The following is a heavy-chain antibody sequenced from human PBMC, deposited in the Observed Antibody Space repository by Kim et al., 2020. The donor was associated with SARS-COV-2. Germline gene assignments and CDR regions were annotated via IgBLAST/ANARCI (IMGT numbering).Heavy chain of an antibody. Sequence: VQGRFTISRDNAKNTLYLQMNSLGPEDTAVYYCARAGDYDISGYYGFFHHWAQGALVTVSS. J-gene: IGHJ1*01. D-gene: IGHD3-22*01. V-gene: IGHV3-74*01. CDR3: ARAGDYDISGYYGFFHH.